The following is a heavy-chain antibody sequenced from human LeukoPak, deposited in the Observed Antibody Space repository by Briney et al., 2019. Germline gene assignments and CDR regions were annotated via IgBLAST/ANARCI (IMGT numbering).Heavy chain of an antibody. CDR2: IDPNTGGT. J-gene: IGHJ6*02. Sequence: ASVKVSCKASGYTFTGYYMHWVRQAPGQGLEWMGWIDPNTGGTDYAQKFQGRVTMTRDTSINTVYTELSRLTSDDTAVYYCARLEVIITTLSGLDVWGQGATVSVSS. CDR1: GYTFTGYY. V-gene: IGHV1-2*02. CDR3: ARLEVIITTLSGLDV. D-gene: IGHD3-22*01.